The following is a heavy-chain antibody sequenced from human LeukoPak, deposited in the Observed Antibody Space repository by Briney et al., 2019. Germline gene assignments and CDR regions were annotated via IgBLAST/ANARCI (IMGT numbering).Heavy chain of an antibody. J-gene: IGHJ4*02. V-gene: IGHV1-18*01. Sequence: EASVKVSCKAFGYTFTSYGISWVRQAPGQGLEWMGWISAYNGNTNYAQKLQGRVTMTTDTSTSTAYMELRSLRSDDTAVYYCARAGIAARPTPFDYWGQGTLVTVSS. D-gene: IGHD6-6*01. CDR2: ISAYNGNT. CDR1: GYTFTSYG. CDR3: ARAGIAARPTPFDY.